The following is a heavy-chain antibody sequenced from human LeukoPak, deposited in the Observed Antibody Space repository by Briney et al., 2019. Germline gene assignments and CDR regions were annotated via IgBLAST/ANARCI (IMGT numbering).Heavy chain of an antibody. Sequence: KPSETLSLTCTVSGGSISSYYWSWIRQPAGKGLEWIGEIYHSGSTNYNPSLKSRVTISVDKSKNQFTLKLSSVTAADTAVYYCARHIVGATEWFDPWGQGTLVTVSS. V-gene: IGHV4-59*12. D-gene: IGHD1-26*01. CDR3: ARHIVGATEWFDP. J-gene: IGHJ5*02. CDR1: GGSISSYY. CDR2: IYHSGST.